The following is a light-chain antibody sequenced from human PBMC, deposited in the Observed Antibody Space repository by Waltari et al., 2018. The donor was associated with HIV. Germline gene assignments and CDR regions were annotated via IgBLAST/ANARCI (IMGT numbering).Light chain of an antibody. CDR3: SSYTSSSTWV. CDR1: SSDVGGYNY. CDR2: EVS. J-gene: IGLJ3*02. Sequence: QSALTQPASVSGSPGQSITISCTGTSSDVGGYNYVSWYQQHPGKAPKLMIYEVSNRPSGVSNRCSGSKSGNTASLTISGLQAEDEADYYCSSYTSSSTWVFGGGTKLTVL. V-gene: IGLV2-14*01.